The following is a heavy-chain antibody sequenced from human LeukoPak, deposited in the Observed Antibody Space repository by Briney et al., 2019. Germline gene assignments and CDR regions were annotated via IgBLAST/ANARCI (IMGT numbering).Heavy chain of an antibody. CDR3: ARTLRLGTPRAFDI. CDR2: IHEDGSDK. J-gene: IGHJ3*02. CDR1: GFTFSSYW. V-gene: IGHV3-7*05. D-gene: IGHD1-14*01. Sequence: GGSLRLSCVVSGFTFSSYWMNWVRQAPGKGLEWVANIHEDGSDKYYVDSVKGRFTISRDDAKNSLYLQMNSLRAEDTALYYCARTLRLGTPRAFDIWGRGTMVTVSS.